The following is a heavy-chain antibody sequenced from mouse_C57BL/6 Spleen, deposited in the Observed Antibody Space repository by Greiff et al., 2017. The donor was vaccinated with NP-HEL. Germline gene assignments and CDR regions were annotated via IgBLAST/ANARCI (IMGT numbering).Heavy chain of an antibody. CDR1: GYTFTDYN. J-gene: IGHJ3*01. Sequence: VQLQQSGPELVKPGASVKMSCKASGYTFTDYNMHWVKQSHGKSLEWIGYINPNNGGTSYNQKFKGKATLTVNKSSSTAYMELRSLTSEDSAVYYCARGVYSNYLAWFAYWGQGTLVTVSA. V-gene: IGHV1-22*01. D-gene: IGHD2-5*01. CDR2: INPNNGGT. CDR3: ARGVYSNYLAWFAY.